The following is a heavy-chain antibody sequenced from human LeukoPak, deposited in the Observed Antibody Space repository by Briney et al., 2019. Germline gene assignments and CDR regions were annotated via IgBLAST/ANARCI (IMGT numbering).Heavy chain of an antibody. CDR1: GYTFTGYY. CDR2: INPNSGGT. CDR3: ARLLVYNSGGEAFDY. Sequence: GASVKVSCKASGYTFTGYYMHWVRQAPGQGLEWMGWINPNSGGTNYAQKFQGRVTMTRDTSISTAYMELSRLRSDDTAVYYCARLLVYNSGGEAFDYWGPGTLVTVSS. V-gene: IGHV1-2*02. J-gene: IGHJ4*02. D-gene: IGHD3-10*01.